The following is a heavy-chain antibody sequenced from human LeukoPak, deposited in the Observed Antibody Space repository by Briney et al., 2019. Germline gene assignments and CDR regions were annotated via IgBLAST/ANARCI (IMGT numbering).Heavy chain of an antibody. CDR3: AKVLVLDSSGYYGWQAFDI. V-gene: IGHV3-23*01. CDR2: ISGSGGST. CDR1: GFTFSNYA. Sequence: GGSLRLSCAASGFTFSNYAMSWVRQAPGKGLEWVSAISGSGGSTYYADSVKGRFTISRDNSKNTLYLQMNSLRAEDTAIYYCAKVLVLDSSGYYGWQAFDIWGQGTMVTVSS. J-gene: IGHJ3*02. D-gene: IGHD3-22*01.